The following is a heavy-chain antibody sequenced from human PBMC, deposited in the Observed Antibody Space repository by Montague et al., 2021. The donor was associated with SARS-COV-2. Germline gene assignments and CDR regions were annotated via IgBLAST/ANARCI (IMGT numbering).Heavy chain of an antibody. V-gene: IGHV4-31*03. CDR2: INHSGSA. CDR3: ARKRSGYDVDYFDY. Sequence: TLSLTCTVSGDSITTYSYFWSWIRQVPGKGLEWIGYINHSGSAYYSVSLKSRVTISIDTSKNQFSLKLISVTTADTAGYFCARKRSGYDVDYFDYWGQGALVTVSS. D-gene: IGHD5-12*01. CDR1: GDSITTYSYF. J-gene: IGHJ4*02.